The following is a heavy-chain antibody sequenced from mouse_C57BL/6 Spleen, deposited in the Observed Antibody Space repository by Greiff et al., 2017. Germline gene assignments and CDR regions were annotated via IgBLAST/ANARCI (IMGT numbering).Heavy chain of an antibody. J-gene: IGHJ3*01. Sequence: QVQLQQPGAELVRPWSSVKLSCKASGYTFTSYWMHWVKQRPIQGLEWIGNIDPSDSETHYNQKFKDKATLTVDKSSSTAYMQLSILTYESSAVYYCARGLEPCAYGGQGTLVTVSA. D-gene: IGHD3-3*01. CDR3: ARGLEPCAY. CDR1: GYTFTSYW. CDR2: IDPSDSET. V-gene: IGHV1-52*01.